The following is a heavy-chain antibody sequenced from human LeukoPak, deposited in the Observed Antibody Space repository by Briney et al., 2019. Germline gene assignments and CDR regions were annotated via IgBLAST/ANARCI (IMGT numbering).Heavy chain of an antibody. CDR2: INPNSGGT. CDR3: ARAEYYYDSSGYYYYFDY. Sequence: ASVKVSCKASGYTFTGYCMHWVRQAPGQGLEWMGWINPNSGGTNYAQKFQGRVTMTRDTSISTAYMELSRLRSDDTAVYYCARAEYYYDSSGYYYYFDYWGQGTLVTVSS. CDR1: GYTFTGYC. V-gene: IGHV1-2*02. D-gene: IGHD3-22*01. J-gene: IGHJ4*02.